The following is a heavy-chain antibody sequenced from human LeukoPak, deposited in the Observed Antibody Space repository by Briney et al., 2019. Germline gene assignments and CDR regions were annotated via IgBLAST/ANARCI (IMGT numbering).Heavy chain of an antibody. D-gene: IGHD3-10*01. CDR3: AKGYGSGSYYPGHIDY. J-gene: IGHJ4*02. CDR1: AFTFNSYA. Sequence: PGGSLRLSCSASAFTFNSYAMIWVRQAPGKGLEWVSPISCSGSSTYYADSVKGRFTISRDNSKTTLYLQMNSLRAEDTDVYYCAKGYGSGSYYPGHIDYRGQGTLVTASS. CDR2: ISCSGSST. V-gene: IGHV3-23*01.